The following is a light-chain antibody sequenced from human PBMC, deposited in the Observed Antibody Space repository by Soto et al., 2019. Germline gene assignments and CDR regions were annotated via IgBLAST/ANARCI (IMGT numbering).Light chain of an antibody. CDR2: EVT. J-gene: IGLJ3*02. CDR1: SSDIGGYNY. CDR3: KSRTTRNTLV. V-gene: IGLV2-14*01. Sequence: QSVLTQPASVSGSPGQSITISCTGTSSDIGGYNYVSWYQQHPGKAPKLIIYEVTHRPSGVYSRFYGSRSGNTASLTISGLQAEDEADYYCKSRTTRNTLVFGGGTKVTVL.